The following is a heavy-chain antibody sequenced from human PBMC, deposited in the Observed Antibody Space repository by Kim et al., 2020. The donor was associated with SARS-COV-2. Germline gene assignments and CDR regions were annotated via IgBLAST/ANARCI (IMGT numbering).Heavy chain of an antibody. CDR2: MSGYGDTT. J-gene: IGHJ4*02. Sequence: GGSLRLSCAASGFSFSSFVMSWVRQTPRKGLELVSVMSGYGDTTKYADSVKGRFTISRDNSRNTLYLQMNSLRAEDTAVYFCARGAYYYENSGPPGYWGQGIPVTVSS. CDR3: ARGAYYYENSGPPGY. V-gene: IGHV3-23*01. CDR1: GFSFSSFV. D-gene: IGHD3-22*01.